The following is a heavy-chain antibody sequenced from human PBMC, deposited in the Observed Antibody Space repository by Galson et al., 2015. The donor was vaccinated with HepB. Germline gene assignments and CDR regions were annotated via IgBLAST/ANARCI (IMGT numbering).Heavy chain of an antibody. CDR2: IWYDGSNK. Sequence: SLRLSCAASGFTFSSYGMHWVRQAPGKGLEWVAVIWYDGSNKYYADSVKGRFTISRDNSKNTLYLQMNSLRAEDTAVYYCARDNRAGTNARFDYWGQGTLVTVSS. D-gene: IGHD6-13*01. V-gene: IGHV3-33*01. CDR3: ARDNRAGTNARFDY. CDR1: GFTFSSYG. J-gene: IGHJ4*02.